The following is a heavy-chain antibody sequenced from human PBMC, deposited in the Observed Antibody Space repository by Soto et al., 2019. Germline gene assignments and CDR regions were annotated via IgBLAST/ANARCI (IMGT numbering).Heavy chain of an antibody. J-gene: IGHJ1*01. V-gene: IGHV4-30-4*01. CDR3: VGTGTTDDF. D-gene: IGHD1-7*01. Sequence: VQLQGSGPGLLKPSQTLSLTCTVSGASVNTGDYYWSYIRQPPGQGLEWLAYIFYSGDTYYNPSLKRRATISLNASRNQSSLTLTSVSDADTALYYFVGTGTTDDFWGQGTLVTVSS. CDR1: GASVNTGDYY. CDR2: IFYSGDT.